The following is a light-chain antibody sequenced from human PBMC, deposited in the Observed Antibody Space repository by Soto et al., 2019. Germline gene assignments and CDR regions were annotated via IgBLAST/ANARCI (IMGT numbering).Light chain of an antibody. CDR1: SSNIGSYT. J-gene: IGLJ1*01. V-gene: IGLV1-44*01. Sequence: SVLTQPPSASGTPGQTVTVSCSGSSSNIGSYTVNWYQQLPGTAPKLVIYSNHQRPSGVPARFSGSKSGTSASLAITGLQADDEADYYCQSYDSSLSGSKVFGTGTKVTVL. CDR2: SNH. CDR3: QSYDSSLSGSKV.